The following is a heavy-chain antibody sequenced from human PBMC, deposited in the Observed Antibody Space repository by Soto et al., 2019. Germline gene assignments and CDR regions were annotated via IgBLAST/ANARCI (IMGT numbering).Heavy chain of an antibody. D-gene: IGHD2-15*01. J-gene: IGHJ4*02. CDR3: ARDGPDIVRRHTKKPPHPFDY. Sequence: GASVKVSCKASGYTFTSYGISWVRQAPGQGLEWMGWISAYNGNTNYAQKLQGRVTMTTDTSTSTAYMELRSLRSDDTAVYYCARDGPDIVRRHTKKPPHPFDYWGQGTLVTVSS. V-gene: IGHV1-18*01. CDR2: ISAYNGNT. CDR1: GYTFTSYG.